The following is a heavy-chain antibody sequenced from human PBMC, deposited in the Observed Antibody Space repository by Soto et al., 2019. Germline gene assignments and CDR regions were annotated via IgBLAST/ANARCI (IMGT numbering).Heavy chain of an antibody. CDR3: ALGRGKPYYFDY. Sequence: QVQVVQSGVEVKKPGASVKVSCKSSRYTFTSYDVHWVRQAPGQGLEWMGLINPTGGSPNYAQTFQGRVTMTKYTSTSTVYMELSSRRSEDTAMYYCALGRGKPYYFDYGGQGTLVTGSS. D-gene: IGHD1-26*01. CDR2: INPTGGSP. V-gene: IGHV1-46*03. CDR1: RYTFTSYD. J-gene: IGHJ4*02.